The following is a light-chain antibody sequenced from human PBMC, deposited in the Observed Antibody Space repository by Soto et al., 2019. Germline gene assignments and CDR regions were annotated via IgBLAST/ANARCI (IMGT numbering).Light chain of an antibody. CDR2: LGS. CDR1: QSLLHSNGYNY. CDR3: MQSLQTPYT. J-gene: IGKJ2*01. V-gene: IGKV2-28*01. Sequence: DIVMTQSPLSLPVTPGEPASISCRSSQSLLHSNGYNYLDWYLQKPGQSPQLLIYLGSNRASGVPDRLSGSESGTEFNLKNSRFEAEDVGVYYCMQSLQTPYTFGQGAKLEIK.